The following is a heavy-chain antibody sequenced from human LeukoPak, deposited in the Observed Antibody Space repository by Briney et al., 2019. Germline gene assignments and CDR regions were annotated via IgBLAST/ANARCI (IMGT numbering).Heavy chain of an antibody. CDR3: ARWSSSQSYDY. D-gene: IGHD6-13*01. Sequence: ASVKVSCKSSGYPFKIFGISWVRQAPGQGLEWMGWINPNSGGTNYAQKFRGRVTMTRDTSISTAYMELSRLRSDDTAVYYCARWSSSQSYDYWGQGTLVTVSS. V-gene: IGHV1-2*02. CDR2: INPNSGGT. CDR1: GYPFKIFG. J-gene: IGHJ4*02.